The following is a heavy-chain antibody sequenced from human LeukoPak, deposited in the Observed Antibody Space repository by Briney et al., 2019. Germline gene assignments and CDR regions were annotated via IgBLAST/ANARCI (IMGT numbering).Heavy chain of an antibody. J-gene: IGHJ4*02. D-gene: IGHD3-22*01. CDR1: GGSISSYY. V-gene: IGHV4-59*08. CDR3: ARLVRTYYYDSSGYYWDY. Sequence: PSETLSLTCTVSGGSISSYYWSWLRQPPGKGLEYIGYIYYSGSTNYNPSLKSRVTISVDTSKNQFSLKLSSVTAADMAVYYCARLVRTYYYDSSGYYWDYWGQGTLVTVSS. CDR2: IYYSGST.